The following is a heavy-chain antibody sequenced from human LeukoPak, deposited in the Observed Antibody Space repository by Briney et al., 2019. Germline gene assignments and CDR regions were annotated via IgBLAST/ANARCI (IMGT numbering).Heavy chain of an antibody. D-gene: IGHD2-15*01. CDR3: ARDRCSGGSCTRALFDY. V-gene: IGHV3-21*01. Sequence: TGGSLRLSCAASGFTFSSYSMNWVRQAPGKGLEWVSSISNSSSYIYYPDSVKGRFTISRDNAKNSLYLQMNSLRAEDTAVYYCARDRCSGGSCTRALFDYWGQGTLVTVSS. J-gene: IGHJ4*02. CDR2: ISNSSSYI. CDR1: GFTFSSYS.